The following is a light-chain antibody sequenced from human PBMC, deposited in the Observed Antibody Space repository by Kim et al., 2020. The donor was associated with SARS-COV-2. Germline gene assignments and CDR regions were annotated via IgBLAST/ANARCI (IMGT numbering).Light chain of an antibody. V-gene: IGKV3-20*01. CDR3: QQYGSSPRT. Sequence: PGERPTPPPRASQSLSGRCLAWSQQNPGRAPRLLIYGASSRATGIPDRVSGSGSGTDFTLTISRLEPEDFAVYYCQQYGSSPRTFGQGTKLEI. J-gene: IGKJ2*01. CDR2: GAS. CDR1: QSLSGRC.